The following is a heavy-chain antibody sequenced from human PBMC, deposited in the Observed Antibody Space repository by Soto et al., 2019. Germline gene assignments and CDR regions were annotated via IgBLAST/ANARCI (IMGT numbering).Heavy chain of an antibody. V-gene: IGHV1-2*02. CDR2: INPNSGGT. J-gene: IGHJ6*02. CDR3: ARNKFNVLLYGRLQQNGMDV. CDR1: GYTFTGYY. D-gene: IGHD3-10*01. Sequence: SVKVSFKGSGYTFTGYYMHWVRQAPGQGLEWMGWINPNSGGTNYAQKFQGRVTMTRDTSISTAYMELSRLRSDDTAVYYCARNKFNVLLYGRLQQNGMDVWGQGTTVTVSS.